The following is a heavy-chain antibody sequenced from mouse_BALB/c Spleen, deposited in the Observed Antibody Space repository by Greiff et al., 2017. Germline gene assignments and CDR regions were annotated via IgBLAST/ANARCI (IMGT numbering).Heavy chain of an antibody. V-gene: IGHV2-9*02. J-gene: IGHJ2*01. D-gene: IGHD1-1*01. CDR3: ARGITTVFDY. CDR2: IWAGGST. Sequence: QVQLKESGPGLVAPSQSLSITCTVSGFSLTSYGVHWVRQPPGKGLEWLGVIWAGGSTNYNSALMSRLSISKDNSKSQVFLKMNSLQTDDTAMYYCARGITTVFDYWGQGTTLTVSS. CDR1: GFSLTSYG.